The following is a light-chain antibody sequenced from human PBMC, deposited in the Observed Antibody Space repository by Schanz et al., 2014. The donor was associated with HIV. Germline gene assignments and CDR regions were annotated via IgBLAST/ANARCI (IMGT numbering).Light chain of an antibody. Sequence: IQLTQSPSSLSASVGDRVTITCRASQGISSYLAWYQQKPGKAPNLLIYKAPSLQSGVPSRFSGSGSGTEFTLTISSLQPEDFATYYCQQATSFPLTFGGGTKVEIK. CDR2: KAP. J-gene: IGKJ4*01. CDR3: QQATSFPLT. V-gene: IGKV1-9*01. CDR1: QGISSY.